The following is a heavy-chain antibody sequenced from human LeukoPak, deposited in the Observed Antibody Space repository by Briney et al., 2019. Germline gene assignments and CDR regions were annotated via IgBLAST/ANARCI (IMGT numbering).Heavy chain of an antibody. Sequence: SETLSLTCTVSGGSISSYYWSWIRQPPGKGLEWIGYIYYSGSTNHNPSLKSRVTISVDTSKNQFSLKLSSVTAADTAVYYCARDDRPYYDFWSGYSGDYYMDVWGKGTTVTVSS. D-gene: IGHD3-3*01. CDR1: GGSISSYY. CDR2: IYYSGST. CDR3: ARDDRPYYDFWSGYSGDYYMDV. V-gene: IGHV4-59*01. J-gene: IGHJ6*03.